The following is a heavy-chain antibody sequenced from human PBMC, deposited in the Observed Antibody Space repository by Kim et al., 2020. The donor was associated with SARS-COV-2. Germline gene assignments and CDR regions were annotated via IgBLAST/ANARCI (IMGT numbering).Heavy chain of an antibody. CDR1: GFTFSNNA. CDR2: ISGGGRDT. V-gene: IGHV3-23*01. CDR3: AKDRGLVVATTDLDY. J-gene: IGHJ4*02. D-gene: IGHD5-12*01. Sequence: GGSLRLSCAASGFTFSNNALSWVRQAPGKGLEWVSAISGGGRDTYYADSVKGRLSISRDNSKNTLYLQMNSLRAEDTAVYYCAKDRGLVVATTDLDYWGQGTLVTVSS.